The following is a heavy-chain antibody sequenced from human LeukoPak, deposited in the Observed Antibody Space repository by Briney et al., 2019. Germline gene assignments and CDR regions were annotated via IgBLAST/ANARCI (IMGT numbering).Heavy chain of an antibody. Sequence: ASVNVSCKASGYTFTGYYMHWVRQAPGQGLEWMGWINPNSGGKNYAQKFQGRVTMTRDTSISTAYMELSRLRSDDTAVYYCARDSYYDSSGYYSSEYFQHWGQGTLVTVSS. CDR2: INPNSGGK. D-gene: IGHD3-22*01. CDR1: GYTFTGYY. J-gene: IGHJ1*01. CDR3: ARDSYYDSSGYYSSEYFQH. V-gene: IGHV1-2*02.